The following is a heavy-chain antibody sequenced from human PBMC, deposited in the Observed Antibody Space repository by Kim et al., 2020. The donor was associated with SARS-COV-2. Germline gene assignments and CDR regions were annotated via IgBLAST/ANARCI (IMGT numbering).Heavy chain of an antibody. D-gene: IGHD5-18*01. CDR3: ARVYGDTAMVSVYYYGMDV. Sequence: GRFTISRDNSKNTLYLQMNSLRAEYTAVYYCARVYGDTAMVSVYYYGMDVWGQGTTVTVSS. J-gene: IGHJ6*02. V-gene: IGHV3-30*01.